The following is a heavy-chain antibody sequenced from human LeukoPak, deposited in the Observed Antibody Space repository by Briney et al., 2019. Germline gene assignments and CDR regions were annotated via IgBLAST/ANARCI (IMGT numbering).Heavy chain of an antibody. CDR3: ARDLVTVTKGFDI. J-gene: IGHJ3*02. Sequence: SETLSLTCVVSGDSFSSHYWTWIRQSPGKGLEWIGYISYIGSTNYNPSLRSRVTISIDTSKNQFSLKLRSVTAADTAVYYCARDLVTVTKGFDIWGQGTMVSVSS. CDR2: ISYIGST. D-gene: IGHD4-17*01. CDR1: GDSFSSHY. V-gene: IGHV4-59*11.